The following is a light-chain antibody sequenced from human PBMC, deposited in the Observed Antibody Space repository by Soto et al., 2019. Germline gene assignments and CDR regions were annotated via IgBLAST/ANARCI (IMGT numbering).Light chain of an antibody. CDR2: DAY. V-gene: IGKV3-11*01. Sequence: EGVLTQSPVTLSLSPGERATLSCRASQSFRGLLAWYQQKPGQAPRLLIYDAYNRATGIPPRFSDSGSGTDFTLTISSLEPEDSAVYYCQQRHMWPITFGQGTRLEIK. J-gene: IGKJ5*01. CDR3: QQRHMWPIT. CDR1: QSFRGL.